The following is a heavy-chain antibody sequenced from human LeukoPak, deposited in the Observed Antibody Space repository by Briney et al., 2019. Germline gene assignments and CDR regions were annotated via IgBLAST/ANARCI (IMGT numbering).Heavy chain of an antibody. V-gene: IGHV4-39*02. CDR2: IYYNVAT. CDR1: GGSISSSIYY. J-gene: IGHJ4*02. D-gene: IGHD5-24*01. Sequence: SETLSLTCTVSGGSISSSIYYWGWFRQPPGKGLEWIGSIYYNVATYYNSSLKSRVTISVDTSKNHLSLKLSSVTAADTAVYYSARVRDGYNRNWAYWGQGTLVTVSS. CDR3: ARVRDGYNRNWAY.